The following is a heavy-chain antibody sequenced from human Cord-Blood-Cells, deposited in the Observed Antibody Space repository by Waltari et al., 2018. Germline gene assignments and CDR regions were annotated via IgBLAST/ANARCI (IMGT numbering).Heavy chain of an antibody. Sequence: QVQLQESGPGLVKPSETLSLPSTASGGPISSYYWRWLRQPPGKGLEWIGYIYYSGSTNYNPSLKSRVTISVDTSKNQFSLKLSSVTAADTAVYYCARMVGHGSGSYYYYYYYGMDVWGQGTTVTVSS. CDR3: ARMVGHGSGSYYYYYYYGMDV. V-gene: IGHV4-59*01. D-gene: IGHD3-10*01. CDR2: IYYSGST. J-gene: IGHJ6*02. CDR1: GGPISSYY.